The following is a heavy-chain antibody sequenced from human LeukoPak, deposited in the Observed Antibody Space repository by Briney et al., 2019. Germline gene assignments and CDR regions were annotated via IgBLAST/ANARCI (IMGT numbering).Heavy chain of an antibody. D-gene: IGHD6-19*01. J-gene: IGHJ3*02. CDR1: GYTFTSYA. CDR3: ARLSVADAFDI. Sequence: GASVKVSCKASGYTFTSYAISWVRQAPGQGLEWMGGIIPIFGTANYAQKFQGRVTITTDESTSTAYMELSSLRSEDTAVYYCARLSVADAFDIWGQGTMVTVSS. CDR2: IIPIFGTA. V-gene: IGHV1-69*05.